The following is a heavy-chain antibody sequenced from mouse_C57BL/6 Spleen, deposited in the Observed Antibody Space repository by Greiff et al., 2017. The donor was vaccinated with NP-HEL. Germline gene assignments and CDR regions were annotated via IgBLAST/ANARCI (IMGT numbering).Heavy chain of an antibody. V-gene: IGHV5-16*01. D-gene: IGHD1-1*01. CDR2: INYDGSST. CDR3: ARDQGRYYGSRKDAMDY. J-gene: IGHJ4*01. Sequence: EVKLVESEGGLVQPGSSLKLSCTASGFTFSDYYMAWVRQVPEKGLEWVANINYDGSSTYYLDSLKSRFIISRDNAKNILYLQMSSLKSEDTATYYCARDQGRYYGSRKDAMDYWGQGTSVTVSS. CDR1: GFTFSDYY.